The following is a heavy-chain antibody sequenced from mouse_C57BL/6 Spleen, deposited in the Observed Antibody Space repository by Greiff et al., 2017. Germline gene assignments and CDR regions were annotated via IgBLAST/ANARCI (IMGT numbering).Heavy chain of an antibody. V-gene: IGHV10-1*01. CDR1: GFSLNTYA. CDR3: VRLGYAMDY. CDR2: IRSKSNNYAT. Sequence: EVQLVESGGGLVQPKGSLKLSCAASGFSLNTYAMNWVRQAPGKGLEWVARIRSKSNNYATYYADSVKDRFTISRDDSESMLYLQMNNLKTEDTAMYYCVRLGYAMDYWGQGTSVTVSA. J-gene: IGHJ4*01.